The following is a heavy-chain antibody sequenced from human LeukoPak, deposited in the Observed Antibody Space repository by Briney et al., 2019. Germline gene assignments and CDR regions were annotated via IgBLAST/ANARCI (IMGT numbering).Heavy chain of an antibody. CDR1: GFTFSSYG. D-gene: IGHD3-10*01. Sequence: PGGSLRLSCAASGFTFSSYGMHWVRQAPGKGLDWVAVISYDEYNKYYADSVEGRFTISRDNSKNTFYLQMNSLRHEDTAVYYCAKDLHVRGVMTPDYWGQGTLVTVSS. CDR2: ISYDEYNK. V-gene: IGHV3-30*18. CDR3: AKDLHVRGVMTPDY. J-gene: IGHJ4*02.